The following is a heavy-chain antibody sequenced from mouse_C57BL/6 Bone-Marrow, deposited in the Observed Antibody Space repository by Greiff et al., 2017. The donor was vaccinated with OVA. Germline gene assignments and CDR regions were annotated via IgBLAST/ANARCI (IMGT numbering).Heavy chain of an antibody. CDR3: ARQKFAY. CDR1: GFTFSSYG. Sequence: EVQGVESGGDLVKPGGSLKLSCAASGFTFSSYGMSWVRQTPDKRLGWVATISSGGSYTYYPDSVTGRFTISRDNAKNTLYLQMSSLKSEDTAMYYCARQKFAYWGQGTLVTVSA. CDR2: ISSGGSYT. V-gene: IGHV5-6*01. J-gene: IGHJ3*01.